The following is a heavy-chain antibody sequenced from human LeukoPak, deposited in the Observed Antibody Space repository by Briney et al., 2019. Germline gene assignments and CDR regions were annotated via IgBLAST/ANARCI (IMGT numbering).Heavy chain of an antibody. CDR1: GGSISSSSYY. J-gene: IGHJ2*01. D-gene: IGHD5-12*01. CDR2: MYYSGAP. Sequence: SETLSLTCTVSGGSISSSSYYWGWIRQHPGKGLEWIGSMYYSGAPYYNPSLKSRLSISVDTSKNHFSLRLTSVTAADTAVYYCARRGIYWYFDLWGRGTLVTVSS. CDR3: ARRGIYWYFDL. V-gene: IGHV4-39*02.